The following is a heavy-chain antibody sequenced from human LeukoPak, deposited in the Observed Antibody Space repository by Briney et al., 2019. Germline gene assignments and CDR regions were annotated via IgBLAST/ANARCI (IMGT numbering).Heavy chain of an antibody. V-gene: IGHV3-30*18. CDR3: AKDAEIVVVPAALDY. CDR1: GFTFSSYG. Sequence: PGRSLRLSCAASGFTFSSYGMHWVRQAPGKGLEWVAVISYDGSNKCCADSVKGRFTISRDNSKNTLYLQMNSLRAEDTAVYYCAKDAEIVVVPAALDYWGQGTLVTVSS. CDR2: ISYDGSNK. J-gene: IGHJ4*02. D-gene: IGHD2-2*01.